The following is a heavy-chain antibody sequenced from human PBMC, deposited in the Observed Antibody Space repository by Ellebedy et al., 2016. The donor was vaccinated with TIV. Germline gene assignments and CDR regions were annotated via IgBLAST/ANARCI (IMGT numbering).Heavy chain of an antibody. CDR2: ISYDERDE. J-gene: IGHJ4*02. D-gene: IGHD2-15*01. CDR1: QFMFDSYG. V-gene: IGHV3-30*03. Sequence: GESLKISCAASQFMFDSYGMVWVRQAPGKGLEVVAVISYDERDEYYADSVKGRFTISRDHSKNTLYLQMNSLGADDTAMYYCARVYESYSVDYWGQGTLVTVSS. CDR3: ARVYESYSVDY.